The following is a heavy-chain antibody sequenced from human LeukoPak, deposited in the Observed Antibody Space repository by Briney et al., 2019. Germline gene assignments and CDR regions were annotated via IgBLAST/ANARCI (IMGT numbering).Heavy chain of an antibody. Sequence: SETLSLTCTVSGGSISSSSYYWGWIRQPPGKGLEWIGRIHPSGSTNYNPSLKSRVTLSVDTSKNQFSLKLSSVTAADTAVYYLARGPPPDFDYWGRGTLVTVSS. CDR2: IHPSGST. CDR1: GGSISSSSYY. CDR3: ARGPPPDFDY. V-gene: IGHV4-61*05. J-gene: IGHJ4*02.